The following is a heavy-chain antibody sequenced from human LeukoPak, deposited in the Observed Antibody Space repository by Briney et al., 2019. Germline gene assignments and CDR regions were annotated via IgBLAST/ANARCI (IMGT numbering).Heavy chain of an antibody. CDR3: VSSTGQQFIPYDY. V-gene: IGHV3-66*02. Sequence: PGGSLRLSCAASAINVTTNYMTWIRQAPGKGLEWVSLIYGDNAASYAESVRGRFIISRDSLKNTLFLQMNSLRAEDTAVYYCVSSTGQQFIPYDYWGHGTHVTVSS. J-gene: IGHJ4*01. D-gene: IGHD6-13*01. CDR2: IYGDNAA. CDR1: AINVTTNY.